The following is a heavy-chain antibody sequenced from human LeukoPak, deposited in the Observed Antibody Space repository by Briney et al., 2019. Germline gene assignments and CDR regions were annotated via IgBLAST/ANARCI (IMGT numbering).Heavy chain of an antibody. CDR3: ARDRPVDSSSWYYWYFDL. CDR1: GDSVSSNSAA. V-gene: IGHV6-1*01. Sequence: SQTLSLTCAISGDSVSSNSAAWNWIRQPPSRGLEWLGRTYYRSKWYNDYAVSVKSRITINPDTSKNQFSLQLNSVTPEDTAVYYCARDRPVDSSSWYYWYFDLWGRGTLVTVSS. CDR2: TYYRSKWYN. J-gene: IGHJ2*01. D-gene: IGHD6-13*01.